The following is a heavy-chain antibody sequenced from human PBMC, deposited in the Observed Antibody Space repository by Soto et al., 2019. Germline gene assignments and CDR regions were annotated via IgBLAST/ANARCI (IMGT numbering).Heavy chain of an antibody. CDR3: ARGSTLYCSGGSCYSAEYFQH. Sequence: GASVKVSCKAPGYTFTSYAMHWVRQAPGQRLEWMGWINAGNGNTKYSQKFQGRVTITRDTSASTAYMELSSLRSEDTAVYYCARGSTLYCSGGSCYSAEYFQHWGQGTLVTVSS. J-gene: IGHJ1*01. CDR1: GYTFTSYA. V-gene: IGHV1-3*01. CDR2: INAGNGNT. D-gene: IGHD2-15*01.